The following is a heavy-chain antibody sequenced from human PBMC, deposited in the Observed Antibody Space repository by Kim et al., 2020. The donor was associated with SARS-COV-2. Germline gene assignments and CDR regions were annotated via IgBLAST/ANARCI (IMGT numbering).Heavy chain of an antibody. CDR1: GGSISSYS. J-gene: IGHJ4*02. Sequence: SETLSLTCTVSGGSISSYSWSWIRQPPGKGLEWMGYIYYSGSTNYNPSLKSRVTISVDTSKNQFSLKLSSVTAADTAVYYCARGADLGDWGQGTLVTVSS. CDR3: ARGADLGD. V-gene: IGHV4-59*13. CDR2: IYYSGST.